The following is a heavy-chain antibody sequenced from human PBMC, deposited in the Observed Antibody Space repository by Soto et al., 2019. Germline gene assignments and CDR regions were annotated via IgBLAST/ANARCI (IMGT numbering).Heavy chain of an antibody. J-gene: IGHJ6*02. V-gene: IGHV1-69*01. CDR3: ARNMVRGVIISPYYYGMDV. D-gene: IGHD3-10*01. CDR1: GFTFSSYA. Sequence: LVESGGGLVQPGVSLRLSCAASGFTFSSYAISWVRQAPGQGLEWMGGIIPIFGTANYAQKFQGRVTITADESTSTAYMELSSLRSEDTAVYYCARNMVRGVIISPYYYGMDVWGQGTTVTVSS. CDR2: IIPIFGTA.